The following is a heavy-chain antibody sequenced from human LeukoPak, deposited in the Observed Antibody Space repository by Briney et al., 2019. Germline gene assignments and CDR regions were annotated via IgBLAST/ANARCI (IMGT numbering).Heavy chain of an antibody. CDR3: ARLHSVATIADY. J-gene: IGHJ4*02. Sequence: SETLSLTCTVSGGSLSSYFWSWIRQPPGKGLEWIGSIYHSGKIYYSPSLRSRITISLATSKNQFSLKLRSVTAADTAVYYCARLHSVATIADYWGQGSLVTVSS. CDR2: IYHSGKI. V-gene: IGHV4-59*08. CDR1: GGSLSSYF. D-gene: IGHD5-12*01.